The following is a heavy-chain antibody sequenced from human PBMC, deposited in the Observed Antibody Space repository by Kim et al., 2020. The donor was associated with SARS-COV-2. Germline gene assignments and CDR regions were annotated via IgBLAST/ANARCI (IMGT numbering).Heavy chain of an antibody. CDR3: ARKTYGGNRRVRYFDY. V-gene: IGHV4-31*03. CDR2: IYYSGST. Sequence: SETLSLTCTVSGGSISSGGYYWSWIRQHPGKGLEWIGYIYYSGSTYYNPSLKSRVTISVDTSKNQFSLKLSSVTAADTAVYYCARKTYGGNRRVRYFDYWGQGTLVTVSS. CDR1: GGSISSGGYY. J-gene: IGHJ4*02. D-gene: IGHD4-17*01.